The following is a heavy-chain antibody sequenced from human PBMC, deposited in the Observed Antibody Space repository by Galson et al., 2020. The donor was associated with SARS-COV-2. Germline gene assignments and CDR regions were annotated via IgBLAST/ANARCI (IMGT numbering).Heavy chain of an antibody. J-gene: IGHJ4*02. D-gene: IGHD1-26*01. CDR3: AKDGVGATYYFDY. CDR2: ISGSGGST. CDR1: GFTFSNYA. V-gene: IGHV3-23*01. Sequence: GGSLRLSCAASGFTFSNYAMSWVRQAPGKGLEWVSAISGSGGSTYYADSVKGRFTISRDNSKNTLYLLMDSLRAEDTAVYYCAKDGVGATYYFDYWGQGALVTVSS.